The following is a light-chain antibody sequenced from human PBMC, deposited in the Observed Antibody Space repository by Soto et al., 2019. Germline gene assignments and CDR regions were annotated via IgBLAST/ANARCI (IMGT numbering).Light chain of an antibody. CDR2: EGN. CDR1: SSDVGSYNV. J-gene: IGLJ3*02. V-gene: IGLV2-23*01. Sequence: QSALTQPASVSGSPGQSITMSCAGASSDVGSYNVVSWYQQYPGKAPQLIIYEGNKRPSGVSNRFSGSGSGNTASLTISGLKAEDAADYYCCSYTGSSTAFGGGTKVTVL. CDR3: CSYTGSSTA.